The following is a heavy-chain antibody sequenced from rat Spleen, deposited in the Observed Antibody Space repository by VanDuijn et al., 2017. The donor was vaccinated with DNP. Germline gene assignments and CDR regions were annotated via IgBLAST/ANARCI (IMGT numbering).Heavy chain of an antibody. CDR1: GVTFSDYY. CDR2: ITYDGGTT. CDR3: TTGSGGPDY. V-gene: IGHV5-20*01. Sequence: EVQVVESGGGLVQPGRSLKLSCVASGVTFSDYYMAWVRQAPTKGLEWVASITYDGGTTYYRDSVKGRFTISRDNAKSSLYLQMDSLRSEDTATYYCTTGSGGPDYWGQGVMVTVSS. J-gene: IGHJ2*01. D-gene: IGHD1-11*01.